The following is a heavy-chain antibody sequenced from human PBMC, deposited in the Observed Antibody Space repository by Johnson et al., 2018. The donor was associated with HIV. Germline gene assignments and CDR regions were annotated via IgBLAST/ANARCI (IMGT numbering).Heavy chain of an antibody. J-gene: IGHJ3*02. V-gene: IGHV3-11*01. D-gene: IGHD3-22*01. CDR2: ISSSGSTI. Sequence: QVQLVESGGGLVKPGGSLRLSCAASGFTFSDYYMSWIRQAPGKGLEWVSYISSSGSTIYYADSVKGRFTISRDNAKNSLYLQMKSLRAEDTAVYYCAREYSQYYYDSSGSQIPIPGTDAFDIWGQGTKVTVSS. CDR3: AREYSQYYYDSSGSQIPIPGTDAFDI. CDR1: GFTFSDYY.